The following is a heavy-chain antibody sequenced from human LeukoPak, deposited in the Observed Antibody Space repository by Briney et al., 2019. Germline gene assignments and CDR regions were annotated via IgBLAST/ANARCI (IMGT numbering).Heavy chain of an antibody. J-gene: IGHJ3*02. CDR1: GDSISGGAYY. V-gene: IGHV4-30-2*01. CDR2: IYHSGST. D-gene: IGHD2-8*01. Sequence: PSETLSLTCTVSGDSISGGAYYWTWIRQPPGKGLEWIGYIYHSGSTFYTPSPKSRVTISLDRSKNQFSLRLISVTAADTAMYYCARVYIPRGAFDIWGQGTMVTVSS. CDR3: ARVYIPRGAFDI.